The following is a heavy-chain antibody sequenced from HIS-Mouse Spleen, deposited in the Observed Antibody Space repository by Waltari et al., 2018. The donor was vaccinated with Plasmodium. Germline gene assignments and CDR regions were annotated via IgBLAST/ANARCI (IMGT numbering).Heavy chain of an antibody. CDR3: ARGLRGHYWYFDL. Sequence: QVQLQQWRAGLLKPSETLSLTCAVYAVSFSGYYWRWIRQPPGKGLEWCGEINHSGSTHYKPSLKSRVTISVDTSKNQFSLKRSSVTAADTVVYDCARGLRGHYWYFDLWGRGTLVTVSS. CDR1: AVSFSGYY. J-gene: IGHJ2*01. CDR2: INHSGST. V-gene: IGHV4-34*01. D-gene: IGHD3-10*01.